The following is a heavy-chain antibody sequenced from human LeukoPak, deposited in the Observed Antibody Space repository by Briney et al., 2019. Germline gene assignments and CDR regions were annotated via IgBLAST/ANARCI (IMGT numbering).Heavy chain of an antibody. Sequence: GGSLRLSCAASGFTFSDYAMSWVRQAPGKGLEWVSAISTSGSITYYADSVKGRFTISRDNLKNTLYVQMNSLRAEDTAVYYCTTITGGNYWGQGTQVTVSS. J-gene: IGHJ4*02. CDR2: ISTSGSIT. V-gene: IGHV3-23*01. CDR3: TTITGGNY. CDR1: GFTFSDYA. D-gene: IGHD1-26*01.